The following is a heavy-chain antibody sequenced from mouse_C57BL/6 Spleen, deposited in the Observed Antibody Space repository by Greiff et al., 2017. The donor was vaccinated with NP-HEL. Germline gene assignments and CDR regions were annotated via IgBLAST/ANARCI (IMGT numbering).Heavy chain of an antibody. CDR3: ARDGGDGYVDV. CDR2: SRNTANDYTT. V-gene: IGHV7-1*01. Sequence: EVKVVESGGGLVQSGRSLRLSCATSGFTFSDFYMEWVRQAPGKGLEWISASRNTANDYTTAYSASVKGRFLVSRDTSQSILYRQMNALRAEDTAIYYCARDGGDGYVDVWGTGTTVTVSS. CDR1: GFTFSDFY. J-gene: IGHJ1*03.